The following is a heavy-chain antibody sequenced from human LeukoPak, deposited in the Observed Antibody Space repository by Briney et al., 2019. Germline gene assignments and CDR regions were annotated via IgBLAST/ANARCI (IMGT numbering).Heavy chain of an antibody. CDR2: INLDGGRA. Sequence: GGSLRLSCAASGFTFEHFVMHWVRQVPGKALEWVSLINLDGGRASYADSVRGRFTISRDNSKRSLYLQMNSLRPEDTAFYYCAKGGSSSWYADYWGQGTLLTVSS. V-gene: IGHV3-43D*03. CDR3: AKGGSSSWYADY. CDR1: GFTFEHFV. D-gene: IGHD6-13*01. J-gene: IGHJ4*02.